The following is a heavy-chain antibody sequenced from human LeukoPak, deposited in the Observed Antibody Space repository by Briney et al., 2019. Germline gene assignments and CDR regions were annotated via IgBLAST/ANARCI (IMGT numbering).Heavy chain of an antibody. D-gene: IGHD3-22*01. CDR2: FNPKSGGT. CDR3: LTMIVVVTNS. CDR1: GYTFTDHY. Sequence: GASVKVSCKASGYTFTDHYIHWVRQAHGQGLEWMGWFNPKSGGTNYAQKFQGRVTMTRDTSISTAYMELSRLRSDDTAVYYCLTMIVVVTNSWGQGTLVTVSS. V-gene: IGHV1-2*02. J-gene: IGHJ4*02.